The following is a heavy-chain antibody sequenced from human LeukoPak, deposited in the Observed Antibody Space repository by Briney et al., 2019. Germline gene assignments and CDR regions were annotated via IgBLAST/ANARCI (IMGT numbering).Heavy chain of an antibody. V-gene: IGHV3-74*01. D-gene: IGHD4-11*01. CDR1: GFTFSSYW. J-gene: IGHJ4*02. CDR3: ARVRDDYTYFDC. Sequence: GGSLRLSCAASGFTFSSYWMHWVRQAPGKGLMWVSLINSDGSRTTYADSVRGRFTIPRDNAKSTLYLQMNSLRAEDTAVYYCARVRDDYTYFDCWGQGTLVTVSS. CDR2: INSDGSRT.